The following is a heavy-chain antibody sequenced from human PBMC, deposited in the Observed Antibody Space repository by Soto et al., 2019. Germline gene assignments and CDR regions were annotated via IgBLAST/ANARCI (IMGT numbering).Heavy chain of an antibody. CDR3: TTVFEY. CDR2: IDGIGTGT. V-gene: IGHV3-74*01. CDR1: GFTFTNYW. J-gene: IGHJ4*02. Sequence: EVQLVQSGGGAVQPGGSLRLSCAASGFTFTNYWMHWVRQVPGKGLVWVARIDGIGTGTSYSDSVRGRFTISRDNAENMLYLQMNSLRAEDMAVYYCTTVFEYWGRGTLVTVSS.